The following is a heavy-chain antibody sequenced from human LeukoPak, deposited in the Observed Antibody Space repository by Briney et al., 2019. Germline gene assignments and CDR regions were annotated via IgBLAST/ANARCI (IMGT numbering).Heavy chain of an antibody. J-gene: IGHJ4*02. CDR1: GGTFSSYA. V-gene: IGHV1-69*13. CDR2: IIPIFGTA. CDR3: ARERYYYDSSGYSPLGG. Sequence: SVKVSCKASGGTFSSYAISWVRQAPGQGLEWMGGIIPIFGTANYAQKFQGRVTITADESTSTAYMELSSLRSEDTAVYYCARERYYYDSSGYSPLGGWGQGTLVTVSS. D-gene: IGHD3-22*01.